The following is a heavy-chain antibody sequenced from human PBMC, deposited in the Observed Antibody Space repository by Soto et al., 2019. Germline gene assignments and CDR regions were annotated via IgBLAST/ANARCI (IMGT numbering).Heavy chain of an antibody. CDR2: MNPNSGNT. J-gene: IGHJ4*02. V-gene: IGHV1-8*01. CDR3: ARVWGTIDY. D-gene: IGHD3-16*01. Sequence: QVQLVQSGAEVKKPGASVKVSCKTSGYTFTNYDINWVRQATGQGLEWMGWMNPNSGNTGSTQKIQGRITMTRDTSIGTAYMELTSLRSEDTAVYYCARVWGTIDYWGQGTLVTVSS. CDR1: GYTFTNYD.